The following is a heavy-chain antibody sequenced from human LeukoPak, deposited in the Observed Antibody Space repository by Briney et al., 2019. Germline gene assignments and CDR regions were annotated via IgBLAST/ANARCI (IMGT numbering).Heavy chain of an antibody. CDR2: IYSSGST. D-gene: IGHD5-18*01. Sequence: SETLSLTCTVSGDSITSSNYYWGWFRQSPGKGPEWIGSIYSSGSTYYSPSLKSRVTMSVDTSKNQFSLKLSSVTAADTAVYYCARDLVDTVMSHLVLFDYWGQGTLVTVSS. V-gene: IGHV4-39*07. CDR3: ARDLVDTVMSHLVLFDY. J-gene: IGHJ4*02. CDR1: GDSITSSNYY.